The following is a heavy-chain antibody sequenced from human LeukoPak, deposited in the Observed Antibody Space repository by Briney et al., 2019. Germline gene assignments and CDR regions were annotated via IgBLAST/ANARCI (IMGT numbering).Heavy chain of an antibody. D-gene: IGHD3-16*02. V-gene: IGHV3-23*01. CDR2: ISGSTTGSVTT. J-gene: IGHJ4*02. CDR1: GFTFSTYA. CDR3: ARGSTFGGVISDF. Sequence: GGSLRLSCAASGFTFSTYAMNWVPQAPGKGLEWVSAISGSTTGSVTTYYADSVKGRFTISRDNANNSLHLQMNSLRVEDTGIYFCARGSTFGGVISDFWGQGTLVTVSS.